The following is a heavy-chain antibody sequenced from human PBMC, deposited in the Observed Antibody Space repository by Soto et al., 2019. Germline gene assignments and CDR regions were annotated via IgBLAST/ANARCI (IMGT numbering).Heavy chain of an antibody. CDR3: ARSELLVPYYYYMDV. CDR1: GFTFSSYW. V-gene: IGHV3-7*01. Sequence: GGSLRLSCAAPGFTFSSYWMSWVRQAPGKGLEWVANIKQDGSEKYYVDSVKGRFTISRDNAKNSLYLQMNSLRAEDTAVYYCARSELLVPYYYYMDVWGKGTTVTVSS. D-gene: IGHD6-13*01. J-gene: IGHJ6*03. CDR2: IKQDGSEK.